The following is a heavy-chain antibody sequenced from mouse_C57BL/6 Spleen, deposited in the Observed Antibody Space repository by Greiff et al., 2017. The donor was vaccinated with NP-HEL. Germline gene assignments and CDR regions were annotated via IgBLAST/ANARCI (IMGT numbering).Heavy chain of an antibody. V-gene: IGHV5-17*01. CDR1: GFTFSDYG. CDR3: ARGKLGLDY. CDR2: ISSGSSTI. J-gene: IGHJ2*01. Sequence: DVQLQESGGGLVKPGGSLKLSCAASGFTFSDYGMHWVRQAPEKGLEWVAYISSGSSTIYYADTVKGRFTISRDNAKNTLFLQMTSLRSEDTAMYYCARGKLGLDYWGQGTTLTVSS. D-gene: IGHD4-1*01.